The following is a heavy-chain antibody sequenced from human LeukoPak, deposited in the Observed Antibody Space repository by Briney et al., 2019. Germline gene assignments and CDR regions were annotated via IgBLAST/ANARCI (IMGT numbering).Heavy chain of an antibody. D-gene: IGHD3-10*01. CDR1: GFTFSSYG. CDR3: ARDMVRGVIPIYYFDY. J-gene: IGHJ4*02. V-gene: IGHV3-33*01. Sequence: GRSLRLSCAASGFTFSSYGMHWVRQAPGKGLEWVAVIWYDGSNKYYADSVKGRFTISRDNSKNTLYLQMNSLRAEDTAVYYCARDMVRGVIPIYYFDYWGQGTLVTVSS. CDR2: IWYDGSNK.